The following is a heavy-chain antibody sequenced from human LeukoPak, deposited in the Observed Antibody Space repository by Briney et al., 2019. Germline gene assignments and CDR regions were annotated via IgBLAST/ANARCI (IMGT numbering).Heavy chain of an antibody. J-gene: IGHJ3*02. V-gene: IGHV3-21*01. Sequence: PGGSLRLSCAASGFTFSSYSMNWVRQAPGKGLEWVSSISSSSSYIYYADSVKGRFTISRDNSKNTLYLQMNSLRAEDTAVYYCARDRGIQLWLQGDAFDIWGQGTMVTVSS. CDR2: ISSSSSYI. CDR3: ARDRGIQLWLQGDAFDI. CDR1: GFTFSSYS. D-gene: IGHD5-18*01.